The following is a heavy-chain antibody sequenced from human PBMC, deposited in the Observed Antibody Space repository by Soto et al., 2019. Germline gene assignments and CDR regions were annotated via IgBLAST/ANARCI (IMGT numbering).Heavy chain of an antibody. CDR2: IYTSGST. D-gene: IGHD4-17*01. CDR1: GGSISSYY. V-gene: IGHV4-4*07. CDR3: ARDGPSGDYVYYYYGMDV. J-gene: IGHJ6*02. Sequence: SETLSLTCTVSGGSISSYYWSWIRQPAGKGLEWIGRIYTSGSTNYNPSLKSRVTMSVDTSKNQSSLKLSSVTAADTAVYYCARDGPSGDYVYYYYGMDVWGQGTTVTVSS.